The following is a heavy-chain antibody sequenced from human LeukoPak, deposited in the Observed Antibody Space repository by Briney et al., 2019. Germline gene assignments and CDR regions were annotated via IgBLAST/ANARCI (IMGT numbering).Heavy chain of an antibody. J-gene: IGHJ3*02. V-gene: IGHV3-33*01. CDR2: IWYDGSNK. Sequence: PGRSLRLSCAASGFTFSSYGMHWVRQAPGKGLEWVAVIWYDGSNKYYADSVKGRFTISRDNSKNTLYLQMNSLRAEDTAVYYCARGWDIVVVPAAPGAFDIWGQGTMVTVSS. D-gene: IGHD2-2*01. CDR3: ARGWDIVVVPAAPGAFDI. CDR1: GFTFSSYG.